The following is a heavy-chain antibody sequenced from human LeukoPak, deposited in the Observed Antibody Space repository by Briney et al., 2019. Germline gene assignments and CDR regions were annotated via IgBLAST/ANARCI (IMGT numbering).Heavy chain of an antibody. CDR1: GFTFSSYW. CDR2: IKQDGSEK. CDR3: ARVLAATMDY. V-gene: IGHV3-7*01. Sequence: GGSLRLSCAASGFTFSSYWMSWVRQAPGKGLEGVGNIKQDGSEKYYVDSVKGRFTITRDNAKNSLYLQMNSLRAEDTTVYYCARVLAATMDYWGQGTLVTVSS. J-gene: IGHJ4*02. D-gene: IGHD2-15*01.